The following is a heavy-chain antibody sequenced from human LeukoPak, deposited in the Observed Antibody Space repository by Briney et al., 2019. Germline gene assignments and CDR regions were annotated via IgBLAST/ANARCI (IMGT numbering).Heavy chain of an antibody. CDR3: ASAIQGN. CDR2: IRYDGINK. Sequence: GGSLRLSCAASGSTFSSYGMHWVRQAPGKGLEWVAFIRYDGINKYYADSVKGRFTISRDNSKNTLYLQMNSLRAEDTAVYYCASAIQGNWGQGTLVTVSS. CDR1: GSTFSSYG. V-gene: IGHV3-30*02. J-gene: IGHJ4*02.